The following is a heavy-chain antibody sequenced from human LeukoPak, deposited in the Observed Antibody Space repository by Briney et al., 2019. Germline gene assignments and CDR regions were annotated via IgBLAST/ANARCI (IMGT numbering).Heavy chain of an antibody. D-gene: IGHD3-22*01. CDR1: GYTFTGYY. CDR2: INPNSGGT. CDR3: ARGEYYDSSGYSDY. V-gene: IGHV1-2*02. Sequence: ASVKVSCKASGYTFTGYYMHWVRQAPGQGLEWMGWINPNSGGTNYAQKFQGRFTMTRDTSISTAYMELSRLRSDDTAVYYCARGEYYDSSGYSDYWGQGTLVTVSS. J-gene: IGHJ4*02.